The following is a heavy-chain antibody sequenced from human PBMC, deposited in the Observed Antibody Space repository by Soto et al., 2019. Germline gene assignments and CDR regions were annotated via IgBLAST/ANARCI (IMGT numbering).Heavy chain of an antibody. CDR1: GDCLSSNSGA. Sequence: PSQTLALTCAISGDCLSSNSGAWNWIRQSPSIGLGWLGRTYYRSKGYNDYAVSVKRRITTNPDTSKNQFSMQLNSVTPEDTAVYYCAREVVGTKRDLNWFDPSGPGSLVTVS. V-gene: IGHV6-1*01. CDR2: TYYRSKGYN. CDR3: AREVVGTKRDLNWFDP. D-gene: IGHD6-19*01. J-gene: IGHJ5*02.